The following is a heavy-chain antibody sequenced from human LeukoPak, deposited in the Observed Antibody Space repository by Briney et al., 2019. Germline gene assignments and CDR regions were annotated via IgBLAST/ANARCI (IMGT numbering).Heavy chain of an antibody. V-gene: IGHV4-39*01. CDR2: IYYSGST. CDR1: GGSISSSSYY. J-gene: IGHJ4*02. D-gene: IGHD6-13*01. CDR3: IGSSSWYDY. Sequence: SETLSLTCTVSGGSISSSSYYWGWIRQPPGEGLEWIGSIYYSGSTYYNPSLKSRVTISVDTSKNQFSLKLSSVTAADTAVYYCIGSSSWYDYWGQGTLVTVSS.